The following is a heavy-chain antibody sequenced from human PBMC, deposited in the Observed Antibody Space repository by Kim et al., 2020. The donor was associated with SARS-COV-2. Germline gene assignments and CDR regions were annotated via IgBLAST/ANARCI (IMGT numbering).Heavy chain of an antibody. CDR2: T. V-gene: IGHV1-8*01. Sequence: TGYAQKFQGRVTMTRNTSISTAYMELSSLRSEDTAVYYCARALGGYDLRSWGQGTLVTVSS. CDR3: ARALGGYDLRS. D-gene: IGHD5-12*01. J-gene: IGHJ4*02.